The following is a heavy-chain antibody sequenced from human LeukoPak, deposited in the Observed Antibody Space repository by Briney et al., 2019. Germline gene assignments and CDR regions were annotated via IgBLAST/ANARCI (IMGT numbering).Heavy chain of an antibody. V-gene: IGHV3-21*04. D-gene: IGHD5-12*01. J-gene: IGHJ6*03. CDR1: GFTFSSYS. CDR2: ISSSSSYI. Sequence: TGGSLGLSCAASGFTFSSYSMNWVRQAPGKGLEWVSSISSSSSYIYYADSVKGRFTISRDNAKNSLYLQMNSLRAEDTAVYYCARAGATSGVYMDVWGKGTTVTISS. CDR3: ARAGATSGVYMDV.